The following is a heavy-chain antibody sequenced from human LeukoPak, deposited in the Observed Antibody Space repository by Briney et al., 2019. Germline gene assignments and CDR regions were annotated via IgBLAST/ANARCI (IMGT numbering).Heavy chain of an antibody. CDR2: IYYNGSP. Sequence: SETLSLTCTVSSGSISGGGYYWSWIRQYPGKGLEWIGYIYYNGSPYYNPSLKSRVRISVDTSKNRFSLEVTSVTAADTAVYYCARTFSYDSSGYYFDLWGQGTLVTVPS. V-gene: IGHV4-31*03. CDR1: SGSISGGGYY. D-gene: IGHD3-22*01. J-gene: IGHJ4*02. CDR3: ARTFSYDSSGYYFDL.